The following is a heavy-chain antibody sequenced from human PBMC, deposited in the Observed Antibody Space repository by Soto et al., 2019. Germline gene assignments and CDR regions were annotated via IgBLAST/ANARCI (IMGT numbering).Heavy chain of an antibody. CDR3: VRATGWPGFDF. CDR1: GFTVSSKY. CDR2: IYGGGTT. D-gene: IGHD6-19*01. J-gene: IGHJ4*02. Sequence: EVQLVESGGGLIQPGGSLRLSCAASGFTVSSKYMTWVRQAPGKGLEWVSVIYGGGTTYYADSVKGRFTISRDNSKNTLYLQGTSLRAEDTAVYYCVRATGWPGFDFWGQGTLVTVSS. V-gene: IGHV3-53*01.